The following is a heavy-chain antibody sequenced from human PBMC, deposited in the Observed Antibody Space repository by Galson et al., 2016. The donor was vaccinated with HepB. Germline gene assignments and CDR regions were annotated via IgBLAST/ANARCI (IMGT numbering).Heavy chain of an antibody. Sequence: SETLSITCTVSGGPISSNRYYWGWIRQPPGKGLEWIGSIFHIGSTYYNAALKSRATISVDTSKSQFSLKLRSLTATDTAVYYCARFGGDWGFWGQGNLVIVSS. CDR2: IFHIGST. V-gene: IGHV4-39*01. D-gene: IGHD2-21*02. CDR1: GGPISSNRYY. J-gene: IGHJ1*01. CDR3: ARFGGDWGF.